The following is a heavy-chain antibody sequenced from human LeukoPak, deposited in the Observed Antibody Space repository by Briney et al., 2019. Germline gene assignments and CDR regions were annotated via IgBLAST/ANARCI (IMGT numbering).Heavy chain of an antibody. J-gene: IGHJ4*02. V-gene: IGHV1-24*01. D-gene: IGHD5-18*01. CDR1: GYTLTELS. CDR3: ATQPNADSYGFF. CDR2: FDPEDGET. Sequence: ASVKVSCKASGYTLTELSMHWVRQAPGKGLEWMGGFDPEDGETIYAQKFQGRVTTTEDTSTDTAYMELSSLRSEDTAVYYCATQPNADSYGFFWGQGTLVTVSS.